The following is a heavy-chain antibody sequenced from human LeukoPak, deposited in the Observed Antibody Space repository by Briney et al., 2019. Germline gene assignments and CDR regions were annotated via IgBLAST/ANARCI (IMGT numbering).Heavy chain of an antibody. CDR1: GFTFSSYA. CDR3: AKVVSGLKAFDI. J-gene: IGHJ3*02. V-gene: IGHV3-23*01. CDR2: ISGSGGST. Sequence: GGSLRLSCAASGFTFSSYAMSWVRQAPGKGLEWVSGISGSGGSTYYADFVKGRFTISRDNSKNTLYLQMNSLRAEDTAVYYCAKVVSGLKAFDIWGQGTMVTVSS. D-gene: IGHD3-22*01.